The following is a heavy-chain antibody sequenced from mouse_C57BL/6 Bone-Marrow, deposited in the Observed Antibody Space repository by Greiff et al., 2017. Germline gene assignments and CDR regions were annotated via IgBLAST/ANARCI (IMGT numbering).Heavy chain of an antibody. V-gene: IGHV1-81*01. CDR3: GEMGKGGFAD. Sequence: VQLQQSGAELARPGASVKLSCKASGYTFTSYGISWVKQRTGQGLEWIGEIYPRSGNTYYNEKFKGKATLTADKSSSTAYMELRSLTSADSAVYFCGEMGKGGFADWGQGTLVTVAA. CDR1: GYTFTSYG. J-gene: IGHJ3*01. CDR2: IYPRSGNT. D-gene: IGHD2-3*01.